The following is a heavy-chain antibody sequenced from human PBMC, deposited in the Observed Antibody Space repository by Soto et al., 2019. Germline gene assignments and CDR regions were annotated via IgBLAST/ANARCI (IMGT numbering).Heavy chain of an antibody. D-gene: IGHD1-26*01. CDR2: TTSDGSTK. V-gene: IGHV3-30-3*01. CDR3: ARAGGLLVDY. Sequence: QVQLVESGGGVVQPGRSLRLSCAASGFMFSSYAMHWVRQAPGKGLEWVAVTTSDGSTKYYADSVKGRFTISRDNSKNTLYLQMNSLIAEDTAVYDCARAGGLLVDYWGQGTLVTVSS. J-gene: IGHJ4*02. CDR1: GFMFSSYA.